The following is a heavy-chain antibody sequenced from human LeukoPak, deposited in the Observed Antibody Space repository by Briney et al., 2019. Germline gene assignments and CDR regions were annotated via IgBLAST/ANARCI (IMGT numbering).Heavy chain of an antibody. CDR1: GYTFTSYG. J-gene: IGHJ6*02. Sequence: ASVKVSCKASGYTFTSYGISWVRQAPGQGLEWMGWISAYNGNTNYAQKLQGRVTMTTDTSTSTAYMELSSLRSEDTAVYYCARTNGDYVYYYYGMDVWGQGTTVTVSS. CDR2: ISAYNGNT. D-gene: IGHD4-17*01. CDR3: ARTNGDYVYYYYGMDV. V-gene: IGHV1-18*01.